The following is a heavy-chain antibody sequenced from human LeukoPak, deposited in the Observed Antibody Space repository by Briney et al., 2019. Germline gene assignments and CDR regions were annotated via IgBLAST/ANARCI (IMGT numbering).Heavy chain of an antibody. CDR3: AXXXXXXXXXXXFDGVGKYNWFDP. CDR1: GGSISSYY. CDR2: IYYSGST. V-gene: IGHV4-59*08. Sequence: PSETLSLTCTVSGGSISSYYWSWIRQPPGKGLEWIGYIYYSGSTNYNPSLKSRVTISVDTSKNQFSLKLSSVTAADTAVYYCAXXXXXXXXXXXFDGVGKYNWFDPWGQGTLVTVSS. D-gene: IGHD3-3*01. J-gene: IGHJ5*02.